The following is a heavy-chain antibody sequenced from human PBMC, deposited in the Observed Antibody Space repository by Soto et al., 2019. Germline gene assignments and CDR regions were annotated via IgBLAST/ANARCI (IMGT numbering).Heavy chain of an antibody. CDR3: ARKDYYDSGMYYFDY. CDR2: INPANGDT. V-gene: IGHV1-3*01. J-gene: IGHJ4*02. Sequence: QVQVVQSGAEVKKPGASVKVSCKTSGYTFNKYPIHWVRQAPGQGLEWMGWINPANGDTGYSQKFQDRVPISRDTSASTAYMELSSLRSEDTAVYYCARKDYYDSGMYYFDYWGQGTLVTVSS. CDR1: GYTFNKYP. D-gene: IGHD3-22*01.